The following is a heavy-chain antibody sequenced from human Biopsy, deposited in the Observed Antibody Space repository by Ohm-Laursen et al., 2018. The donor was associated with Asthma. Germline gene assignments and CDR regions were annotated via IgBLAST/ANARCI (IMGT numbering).Heavy chain of an antibody. CDR2: ISVYNGNT. J-gene: IGHJ6*02. CDR1: GYTVNSAG. Sequence: EASVKVSCKTSGYTVNSAGTTWVRQAPGQGLEWMGWISVYNGNTKVAQKLQDRVTMITDTSTSTAYMELRSLRSDDTAVYFCARAVDYSHYYGIDVWGQGTTVTVS. D-gene: IGHD3-10*01. CDR3: ARAVDYSHYYGIDV. V-gene: IGHV1-18*01.